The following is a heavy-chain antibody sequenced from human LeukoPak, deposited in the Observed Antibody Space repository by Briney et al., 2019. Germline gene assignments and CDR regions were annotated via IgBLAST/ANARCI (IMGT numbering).Heavy chain of an antibody. V-gene: IGHV4-59*08. D-gene: IGHD2-15*01. J-gene: IGHJ6*03. CDR2: VYYSGST. Sequence: PSETLSLTCTVSGGSISRYYWSWIRQPQGKGRGWIGYVYYSGSTNYNPSSRSRVTISVDTSKNHFSLKLSSVTAADTAVYYCARIHPPTYCSGGSCYSYYYYYMDVWGKGTTVTVSS. CDR3: ARIHPPTYCSGGSCYSYYYYYMDV. CDR1: GGSISRYY.